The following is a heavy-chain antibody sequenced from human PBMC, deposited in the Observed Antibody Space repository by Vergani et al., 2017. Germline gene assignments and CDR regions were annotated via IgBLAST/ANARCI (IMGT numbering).Heavy chain of an antibody. D-gene: IGHD3-22*01. J-gene: IGHJ4*02. CDR2: INPNSGGT. CDR1: GYTFTGYY. V-gene: IGHV1-2*02. CDR3: TRDPYYSDSSGYSTLFDY. Sequence: QVQLVQSGAEVKKPGASVKVSCKASGYTFTGYYMHWVRQAPGQGLEWMGWINPNSGGTNYAQKFQGRVTMTRDTSISTAYMELSRLRSDDTAIYYCTRDPYYSDSSGYSTLFDYGGQGSLVIVSS.